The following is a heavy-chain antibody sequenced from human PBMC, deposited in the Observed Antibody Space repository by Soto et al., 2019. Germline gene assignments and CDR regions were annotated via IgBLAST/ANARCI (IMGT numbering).Heavy chain of an antibody. CDR1: GFTFSNYW. J-gene: IGHJ4*02. CDR3: ERVCNDGRFDY. CDR2: INQNGGAM. V-gene: IGHV3-7*01. Sequence: GGSLILSCAASGFTFSNYWMTWVRQAPGKGLEWVASINQNGGAMHYVDSVKGRFTVSRDNAKNSLYLQVNSLRAEDTAVFYCERVCNDGRFDYWGQGTLVTVSS.